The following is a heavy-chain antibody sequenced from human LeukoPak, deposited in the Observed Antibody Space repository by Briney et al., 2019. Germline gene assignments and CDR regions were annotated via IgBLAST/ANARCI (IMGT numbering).Heavy chain of an antibody. D-gene: IGHD3-3*01. CDR1: GYTFTGYY. V-gene: IGHV1-2*02. CDR2: IDPNSGGT. Sequence: GASVKVSCKASGYTFTGYYMHWVRQAPGQGLEWMGWIDPNSGGTNYAQKFQGRVTMTRDTSISTDYMELSRLRSEDTAVYYCARRITIFGVVILDAFDIWGQGTMVTVSS. J-gene: IGHJ3*02. CDR3: ARRITIFGVVILDAFDI.